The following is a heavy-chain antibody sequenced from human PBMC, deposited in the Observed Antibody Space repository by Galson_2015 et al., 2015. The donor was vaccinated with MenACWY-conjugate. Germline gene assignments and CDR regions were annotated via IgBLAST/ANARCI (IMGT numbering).Heavy chain of an antibody. CDR3: ARVGIVGATRAHLDY. D-gene: IGHD1-26*01. V-gene: IGHV1-46*03. J-gene: IGHJ4*02. CDR1: GYTFTSYY. CDR2: INPSGGST. Sequence: SVKVSCKASGYTFTSYYMHWVRQAPGQGLEWMGIINPSGGSTSYAQKFQGRVTMTRDTSTSTVYMELSSLRSEDTAVYYCARVGIVGATRAHLDYWGQGTLVTVSS.